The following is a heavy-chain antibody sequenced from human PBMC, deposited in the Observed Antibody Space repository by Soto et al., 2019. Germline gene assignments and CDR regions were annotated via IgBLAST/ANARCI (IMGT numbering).Heavy chain of an antibody. CDR2: NIPILGIA. D-gene: IGHD3-3*01. CDR3: SRDLSLPLFLFLAWGPFYFDY. J-gene: IGHJ4*02. V-gene: IGHV1-69*04. CDR1: GGTFSSYT. Sequence: SVKVCCKASGGTFSSYTISWVRQAPGQGHEWMGRNIPILGIANYAQKFQRRVTFTADKSTSTAYMEVSRLRSEDTAVYYCSRDLSLPLFLFLAWGPFYFDYLGKGTLVAVSS.